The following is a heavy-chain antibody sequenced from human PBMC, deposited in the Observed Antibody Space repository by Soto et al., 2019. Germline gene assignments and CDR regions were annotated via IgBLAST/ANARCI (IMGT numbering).Heavy chain of an antibody. Sequence: PGGPLRLSCTASGFTFGDYAMSWFRQAPGKGRGWVGFIRSKAYGGTTEYAASVKGRFTISRDDSKSIAYLQMNSLKTEDTAVYYCTRGVETYYYDSSGPDYWGQGTLVTVSS. CDR3: TRGVETYYYDSSGPDY. CDR2: IRSKAYGGTT. V-gene: IGHV3-49*03. D-gene: IGHD3-22*01. J-gene: IGHJ4*02. CDR1: GFTFGDYA.